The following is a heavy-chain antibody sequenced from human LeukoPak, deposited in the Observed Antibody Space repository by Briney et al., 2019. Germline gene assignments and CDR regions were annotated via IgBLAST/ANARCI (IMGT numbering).Heavy chain of an antibody. J-gene: IGHJ4*02. CDR3: ARVSYFWSGYYMFDY. D-gene: IGHD3-3*01. CDR2: INHSGST. V-gene: IGHV4-34*01. CDR1: GGSFSGYY. Sequence: SETLSLTCAVYGGSFSGYYWSWIRQPPGKGLEWSGEINHSGSTNYNPSLKSRVTISVDTSKNQFSLRLSSVTAADTAVYYCARVSYFWSGYYMFDYWGQGTLVTVSS.